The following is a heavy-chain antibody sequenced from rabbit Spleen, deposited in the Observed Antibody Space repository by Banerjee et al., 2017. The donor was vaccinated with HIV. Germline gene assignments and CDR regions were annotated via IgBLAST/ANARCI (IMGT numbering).Heavy chain of an antibody. CDR3: ARDLASVVGWNFNL. J-gene: IGHJ4*01. D-gene: IGHD3-1*01. Sequence: QSLEESGGGLVKPGASLTLTCKGSGFSFSDKDVMCWVRQAPGKGLQWIACINAYTGKPVYATWAKGRFTISRTSSTTVTLQMTGLTAADTATYFCARDLASVVGWNFNLWGPGTLVTVS. CDR1: GFSFSDKDV. V-gene: IGHV1S40*01. CDR2: INAYTGKP.